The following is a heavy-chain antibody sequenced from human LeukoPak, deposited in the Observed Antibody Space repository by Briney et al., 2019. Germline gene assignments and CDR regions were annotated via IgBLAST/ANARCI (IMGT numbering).Heavy chain of an antibody. V-gene: IGHV3-74*01. CDR1: GFTFSTYW. CDR2: INEHGSTT. D-gene: IGHD3-10*01. CDR3: SKGGSGSGSYYNDWFDP. J-gene: IGHJ5*02. Sequence: GGSLRLSCAASGFTFSTYWMHWVRHAPGKGLVWVSRINEHGSTTDYADSVKDRFTISRDNAKNSLYLQMNSLRAEDTALYYCSKGGSGSGSYYNDWFDPWGQGTLVTVSS.